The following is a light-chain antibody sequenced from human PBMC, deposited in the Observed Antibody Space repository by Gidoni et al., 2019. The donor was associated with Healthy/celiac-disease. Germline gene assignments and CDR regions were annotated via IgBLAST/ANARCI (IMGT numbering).Light chain of an antibody. CDR3: QQNYSTPLT. V-gene: IGKV1-39*01. CDR2: AAS. J-gene: IGKJ4*01. CDR1: QSISRY. Sequence: DIQMTQSPSSLSASVGDRVTITCRASQSISRYLHWYQQKPGKAPKLLIYAASSLQSGVPSRFSGSGSGTDFTLTISSLQPEDFATYYCQQNYSTPLTFGQGTKVEIK.